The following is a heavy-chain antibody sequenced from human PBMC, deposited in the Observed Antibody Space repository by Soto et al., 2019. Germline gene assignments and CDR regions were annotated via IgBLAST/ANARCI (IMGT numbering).Heavy chain of an antibody. CDR1: GGPFSSYA. D-gene: IGHD3-10*02. V-gene: IGHV1-69*06. CDR3: ARVFTGRWFDT. CDR2: ITPMFGAT. Sequence: QVQLVQSGAEVKKPGSSVNVSCTASGGPFSSYAINWVRKAPGQGLEWMGVITPMFGATHYAQNFKGRITITADKSTNTAYMALRSLASGDTAVYFCARVFTGRWFDTWGQGTLVTVSS. J-gene: IGHJ5*02.